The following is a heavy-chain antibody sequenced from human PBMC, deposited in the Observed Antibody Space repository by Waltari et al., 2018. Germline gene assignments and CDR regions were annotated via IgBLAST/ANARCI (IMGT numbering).Heavy chain of an antibody. CDR1: GGTFSRYV. Sequence: QVQPVQSGAEVKKPGASVKVSCQASGGTFSRYVICWVRQALGLGLEWLGVIIPIFGTANYAQKFQVRVTITADESTSTAYMELSSLRSEDTAVYYCARAPAGYDILSSEAFDIWGQGTMVTVSS. CDR3: ARAPAGYDILSSEAFDI. J-gene: IGHJ3*02. D-gene: IGHD3-9*01. CDR2: IIPIFGTA. V-gene: IGHV1-69*01.